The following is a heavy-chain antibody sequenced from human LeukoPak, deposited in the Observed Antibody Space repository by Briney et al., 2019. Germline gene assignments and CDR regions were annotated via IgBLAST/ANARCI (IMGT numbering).Heavy chain of an antibody. V-gene: IGHV7-4-1*02. Sequence: PGASVKVSCKASGYTFTGYYMHWVRQAPGQGLEWMGWINTNTGNPTYAQGFTGRFVFSLDTSVSTAYLQISSLKAEDTAVYYCARDPSRYSSGRNWFDPWGQGTLVTVSS. D-gene: IGHD6-19*01. CDR2: INTNTGNP. J-gene: IGHJ5*02. CDR1: GYTFTGYY. CDR3: ARDPSRYSSGRNWFDP.